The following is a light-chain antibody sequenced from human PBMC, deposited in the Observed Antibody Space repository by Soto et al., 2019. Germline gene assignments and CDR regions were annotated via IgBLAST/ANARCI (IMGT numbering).Light chain of an antibody. CDR2: GAS. CDR1: QSVSSSY. V-gene: IGKV3-20*01. CDR3: QQYGSSLWK. Sequence: EIVLTQSPGTLSLSPVERATLSCRASQSVSSSYLAWYQQKPGQAPRLLIYGASSRATGIPDRFSGSGSGTDFTLTISRLEPEDFAVYYCQQYGSSLWKFGQGTKVDIK. J-gene: IGKJ1*01.